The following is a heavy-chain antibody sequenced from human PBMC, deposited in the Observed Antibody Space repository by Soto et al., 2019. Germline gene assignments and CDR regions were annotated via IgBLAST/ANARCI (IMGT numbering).Heavy chain of an antibody. CDR2: LYSSGNT. CDR3: AIGPYSSGWYVVDY. D-gene: IGHD6-19*01. CDR1: GASISAYA. V-gene: IGHV4-4*07. Sequence: TSETLSLTCTVSGASISAYAWSWIRQPAGKGLEWIGRLYSSGNTNYNPSFKSRLTMSADTSKNQFSLKLSSVTAADTAVYYCAIGPYSSGWYVVDYWGQGTLVTVSS. J-gene: IGHJ4*02.